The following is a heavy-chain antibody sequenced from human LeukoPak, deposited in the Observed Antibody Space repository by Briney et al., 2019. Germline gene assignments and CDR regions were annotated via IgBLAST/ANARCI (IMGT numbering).Heavy chain of an antibody. CDR2: IYRSEST. CDR1: GYSISSGYY. D-gene: IGHD2-2*01. V-gene: IGHV4-38-2*02. J-gene: IGHJ2*01. CDR3: ARVVPPGGWYFDL. Sequence: PSETLSLTCTVTGYSISSGYYWGWIRQPPGKGLEWIGSIYRSESTYYNPSLKSRVTISVDTSKNQFSLKLSSVTAADTAVYYCARVVPPGGWYFDLWGRGTLVTVSS.